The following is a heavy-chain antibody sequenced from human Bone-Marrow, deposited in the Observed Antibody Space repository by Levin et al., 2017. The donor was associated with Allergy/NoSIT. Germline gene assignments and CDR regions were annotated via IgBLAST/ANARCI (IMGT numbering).Heavy chain of an antibody. J-gene: IGHJ4*02. Sequence: GGSLRLSCAASGFTFSDYMMHWVRQAPGKGLEWVAVISDDGDKQFYADSVRGRFTISRDNSKNTLYLQMNSLRPEDTAIYYCARDLPPYSGSYHFNYWGQGNLVSVSS. D-gene: IGHD1-26*01. CDR2: ISDDGDKQ. V-gene: IGHV3-30-3*01. CDR3: ARDLPPYSGSYHFNY. CDR1: GFTFSDYM.